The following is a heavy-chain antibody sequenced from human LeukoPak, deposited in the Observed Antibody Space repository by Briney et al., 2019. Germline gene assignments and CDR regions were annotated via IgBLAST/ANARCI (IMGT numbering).Heavy chain of an antibody. Sequence: ASVKVSCKASGYAFSSYGIGWVRQAPGQGLEWMGWVGPYNRKTNYSQKFQGRVTMTTDTSTSTAYMELRSLRSDDTAVYYCARVTYDSSGYDYWGQGTLVTVSS. V-gene: IGHV1-18*01. J-gene: IGHJ4*02. CDR3: ARVTYDSSGYDY. CDR2: VGPYNRKT. D-gene: IGHD3-22*01. CDR1: GYAFSSYG.